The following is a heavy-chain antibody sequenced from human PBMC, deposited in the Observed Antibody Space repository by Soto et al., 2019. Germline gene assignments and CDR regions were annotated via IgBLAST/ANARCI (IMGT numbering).Heavy chain of an antibody. Sequence: GGSLRLSCAASGFTFSSYAMSWVRQAPGKGLEWVSAISGSGGSTYYADSVKGRFTISRDNSKNTLYLQMNSLRAEDTAVYYCAQLKFGFWDIVVVPAAIHGRTGRADDAFDIWGQGTMVTVSS. J-gene: IGHJ3*02. CDR2: ISGSGGST. CDR1: GFTFSSYA. CDR3: AQLKFGFWDIVVVPAAIHGRTGRADDAFDI. V-gene: IGHV3-23*01. D-gene: IGHD2-2*01.